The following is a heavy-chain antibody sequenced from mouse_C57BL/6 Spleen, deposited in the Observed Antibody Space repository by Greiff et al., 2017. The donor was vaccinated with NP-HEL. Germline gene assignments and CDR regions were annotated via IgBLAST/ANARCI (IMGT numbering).Heavy chain of an antibody. Sequence: QVQLQQPGAELVKPGASVKMSCKASGYTFTSYWITWVKQRPGHGLEWIGDIYPGSGSTNYNEKFQSKATLTVDTSSSTAYMQLSSLTSEDSAVYYCARSYGYDTWFAYWGQGTLVTVSA. CDR3: ARSYGYDTWFAY. CDR1: GYTFTSYW. J-gene: IGHJ3*01. CDR2: IYPGSGST. V-gene: IGHV1-55*01. D-gene: IGHD2-2*01.